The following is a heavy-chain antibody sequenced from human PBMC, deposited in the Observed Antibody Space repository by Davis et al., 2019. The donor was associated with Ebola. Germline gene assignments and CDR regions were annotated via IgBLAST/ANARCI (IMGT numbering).Heavy chain of an antibody. D-gene: IGHD6-19*01. CDR1: GYTFTGYY. V-gene: IGHV1-2*04. CDR2: INPNSGGT. Sequence: ASVKVSCKASGYTFTGYYMHWVRQAPGQGLEWMGWINPNSGGTNYAQKFQGWVTMTRDTSASTAYMELSSLRSEDTAVYYCAREVAVAAWGFDYWGQGTLVTVSS. CDR3: AREVAVAAWGFDY. J-gene: IGHJ4*02.